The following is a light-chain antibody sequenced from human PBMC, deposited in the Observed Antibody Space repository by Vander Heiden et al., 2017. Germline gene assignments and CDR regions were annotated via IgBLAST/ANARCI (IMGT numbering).Light chain of an antibody. Sequence: DIQLTQSPSFLSASVGDRVTITCRASQGISSYLAWYQQKPGKAPKLLIYAASTLQRGVPSRFSGSGYGKEFTLTISSRQPEDFATYYCQQLNSYPPITFGHGTKVDIK. J-gene: IGKJ3*01. CDR3: QQLNSYPPIT. CDR1: QGISSY. CDR2: AAS. V-gene: IGKV1-9*01.